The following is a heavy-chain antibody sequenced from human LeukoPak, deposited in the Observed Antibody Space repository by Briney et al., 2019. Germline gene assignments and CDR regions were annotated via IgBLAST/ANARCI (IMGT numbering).Heavy chain of an antibody. CDR3: AKRAREGSGYYLYYFDY. CDR1: GGSISSGGHS. V-gene: IGHV4-31*03. D-gene: IGHD3-22*01. Sequence: SETLSLTCTVSGGSISSGGHSWSWIRQHPGKGLEWIGYIYYSGSTYYNPSLKSRVTISVDTSKNQFSLKLSSVTAADTAVYYCAKRAREGSGYYLYYFDYWGQGTLVTVSS. CDR2: IYYSGST. J-gene: IGHJ4*02.